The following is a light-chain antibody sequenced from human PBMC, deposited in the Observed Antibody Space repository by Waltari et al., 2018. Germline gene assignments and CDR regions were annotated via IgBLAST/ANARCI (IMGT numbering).Light chain of an antibody. CDR3: QNHERLPAM. CDR1: QSISRY. Sequence: EVVLTQFPGTLSLSSGERATLPCRASQSISRYLAWYQQRPGQAPRLLIYAASSRATGIPDRFSGSGSGTDFSLTISRLEPEDFAVYYCQNHERLPAMFGQGTKVEIK. J-gene: IGKJ1*01. V-gene: IGKV3-20*01. CDR2: AAS.